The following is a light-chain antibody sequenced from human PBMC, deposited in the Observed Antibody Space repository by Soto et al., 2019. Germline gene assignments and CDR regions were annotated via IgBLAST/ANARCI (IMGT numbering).Light chain of an antibody. CDR3: QQYDNLTPYT. V-gene: IGKV1-33*01. Sequence: DIQMTQSPSSLSASVGDRVTITCQASQDISNYLNWYQQKPGKAPKLLIYDASNLETGVPSRFSGSGSGTDFTFTISSLQPEDIATYYCQQYDNLTPYTFGQGNKLEIK. J-gene: IGKJ2*01. CDR1: QDISNY. CDR2: DAS.